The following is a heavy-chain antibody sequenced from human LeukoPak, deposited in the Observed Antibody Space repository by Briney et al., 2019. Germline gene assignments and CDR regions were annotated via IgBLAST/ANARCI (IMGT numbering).Heavy chain of an antibody. CDR2: ISGSGGST. CDR1: GFTFSSYA. J-gene: IGHJ6*03. V-gene: IGHV3-23*01. CDR3: AKALEYSSSRGYYYYYMDV. D-gene: IGHD6-6*01. Sequence: PGGSLRLSCAASGFTFSSYAMSWVRQAPGKGLEWVSGISGSGGSTYDADSVKGRFTISRDNSKNTLYLQMNSLRAEDTAVYYCAKALEYSSSRGYYYYYMDVWGKGTTVTVSS.